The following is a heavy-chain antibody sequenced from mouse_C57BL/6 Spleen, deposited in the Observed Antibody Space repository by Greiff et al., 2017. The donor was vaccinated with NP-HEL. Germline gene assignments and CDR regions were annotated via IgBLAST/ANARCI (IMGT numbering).Heavy chain of an antibody. CDR2: INPNNGGT. J-gene: IGHJ4*01. D-gene: IGHD2-2*01. CDR1: GYTFTDYY. V-gene: IGHV1-26*01. Sequence: EVQLQQSGPELVKPGASVKISCKASGYTFTDYYMNWVKQSHGKSLEWIGDINPNNGGTSYNQKFKGKATLTVDKSSSTAYMELRSLTSEDSAVYYCARLGLGAYAMDYWGQGTSVTVSS. CDR3: ARLGLGAYAMDY.